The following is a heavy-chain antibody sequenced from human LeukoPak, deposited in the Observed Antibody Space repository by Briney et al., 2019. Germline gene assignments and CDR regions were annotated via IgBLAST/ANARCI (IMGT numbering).Heavy chain of an antibody. CDR1: GGSISSYY. J-gene: IGHJ6*03. D-gene: IGHD3-16*02. CDR3: ARGYHYYHMDV. CDR2: IYYSGST. Sequence: SETLSLTCTVSGGSISSYYWSWIRQPPGKGLEWIGYIYYSGSTNYNPSLKSRVTISVDTSKNQFSLKLSSVTAADTAVYYCARGYHYYHMDVWGKGTTVTVSS. V-gene: IGHV4-59*01.